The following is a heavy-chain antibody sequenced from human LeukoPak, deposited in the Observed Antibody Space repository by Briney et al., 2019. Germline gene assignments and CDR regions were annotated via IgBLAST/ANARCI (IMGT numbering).Heavy chain of an antibody. J-gene: IGHJ5*02. D-gene: IGHD6-6*01. CDR1: GGSISSYY. CDR2: IYYSGST. Sequence: SETLSLTCTVSGGSISSYYWSWIRQPPGKGLEWIGYIYYSGSTNYNPSLKSRVTISVDTSKNQFSLKLSSVTAADTAVYYCARLSRYSSSNWFDPWGQGTLVTVSS. CDR3: ARLSRYSSSNWFDP. V-gene: IGHV4-59*08.